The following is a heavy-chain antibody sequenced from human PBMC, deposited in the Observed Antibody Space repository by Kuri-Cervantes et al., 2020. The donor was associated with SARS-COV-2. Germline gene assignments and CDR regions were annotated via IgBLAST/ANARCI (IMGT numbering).Heavy chain of an antibody. J-gene: IGHJ6*02. Sequence: GESLKISCAASGFTFSDYYMSWIRQAPAKGLESGSYINSSGSTIYYADSVTGRFTISRDNAKNSLYLQMNSLRAEDTAVYYCVREGGDYGDYYYYGMDVWGQGTTVTVSS. D-gene: IGHD4-17*01. CDR1: GFTFSDYY. CDR3: VREGGDYGDYYYYGMDV. V-gene: IGHV3-11*01. CDR2: INSSGSTI.